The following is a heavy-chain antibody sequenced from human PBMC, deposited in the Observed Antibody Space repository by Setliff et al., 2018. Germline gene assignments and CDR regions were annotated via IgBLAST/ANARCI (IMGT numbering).Heavy chain of an antibody. V-gene: IGHV4-59*01. J-gene: IGHJ3*02. CDR1: GGSISSYY. CDR3: ARVGRGYSGYASSAFDI. D-gene: IGHD5-12*01. Sequence: PSETLSLTCTVSGGSISSYYWSWIRQPPGKGLEWIGYIYYSGSTNYNPSLKSRVTIPVDTSKNQFSLKLSSVTAADTAVYYCARVGRGYSGYASSAFDIWGQGTMVTVSS. CDR2: IYYSGST.